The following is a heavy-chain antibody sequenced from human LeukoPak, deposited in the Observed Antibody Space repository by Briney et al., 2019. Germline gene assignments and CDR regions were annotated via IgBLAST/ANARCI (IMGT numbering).Heavy chain of an antibody. D-gene: IGHD2-15*01. V-gene: IGHV4-39*01. CDR2: VYYSGST. Sequence: PSETLSLTCTVSGGSICSSSYYWGWIRQPPGKGLEWIGSVYYSGSTYYNPSLKSRVTISVDTSKNQFSLKLSSVTAADTAVYYCARQDVVVVAATPDVFDYWGQGTLVTVSS. CDR1: GGSICSSSYY. J-gene: IGHJ4*02. CDR3: ARQDVVVVAATPDVFDY.